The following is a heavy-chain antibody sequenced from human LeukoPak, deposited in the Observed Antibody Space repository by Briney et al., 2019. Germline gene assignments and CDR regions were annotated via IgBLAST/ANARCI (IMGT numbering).Heavy chain of an antibody. CDR2: ISSNGGST. CDR3: VKPAYSSGWYDF. D-gene: IGHD6-19*01. CDR1: GFTFSAYA. J-gene: IGHJ5*01. Sequence: GGSLRLSCSASGFTFSAYAMHWVRQAPGKGLEYVPAISSNGGSTYYADSVKGRFTISRDNSKNTLYVQMSSLRVEDTAVFYCVKPAYSSGWYDFWGQGTLVTVSS. V-gene: IGHV3-64*05.